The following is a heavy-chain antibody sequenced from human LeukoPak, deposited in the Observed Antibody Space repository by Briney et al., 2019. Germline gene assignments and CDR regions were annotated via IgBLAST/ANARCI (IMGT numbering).Heavy chain of an antibody. CDR3: ARGIGAADF. CDR1: GGSIGSRNW. Sequence: SETLSLTCAVSGGSIGSRNWWSWVRQPPGKGLQWIGEIYQSGSSIYNPSLRSRVTMSVDRSKDQLSLKLSSVTAADTAVYYCARGIGAADFWGQGILVTVSS. D-gene: IGHD3-16*01. CDR2: IYQSGSS. J-gene: IGHJ4*02. V-gene: IGHV4-4*02.